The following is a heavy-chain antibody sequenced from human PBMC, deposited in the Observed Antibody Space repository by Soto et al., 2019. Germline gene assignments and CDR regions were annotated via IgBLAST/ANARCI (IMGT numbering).Heavy chain of an antibody. CDR1: GGSISSYY. CDR2: IYYSGST. V-gene: IGHV4-59*01. CDR3: ARPSRYNWNYEQPV. Sequence: PSETLSLTCTVSGGSISSYYWSWIRQPPGKGLEWIGYIYYSGSTNYNPSLKSRVTISVDTSKNQFSLKLSSVTAADTAVYYCARPSRYNWNYEQPVGGQGTTVTVSS. J-gene: IGHJ6*02. D-gene: IGHD1-7*01.